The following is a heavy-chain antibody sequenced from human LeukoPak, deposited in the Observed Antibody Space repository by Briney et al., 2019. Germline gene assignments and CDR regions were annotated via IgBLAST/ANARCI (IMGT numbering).Heavy chain of an antibody. Sequence: GESLKISCKGSGYSFTNYWIGWVRQMPGQGLEWMGIIYPGDSVTRYSPSFQGRVTISADKSISTAYLQWSSLQASDTAMYYCAGGSPYGYYYYSMDVWGQGTTVTVSS. D-gene: IGHD2-8*01. CDR1: GYSFTNYW. J-gene: IGHJ6*02. CDR3: AGGSPYGYYYYSMDV. CDR2: IYPGDSVT. V-gene: IGHV5-51*01.